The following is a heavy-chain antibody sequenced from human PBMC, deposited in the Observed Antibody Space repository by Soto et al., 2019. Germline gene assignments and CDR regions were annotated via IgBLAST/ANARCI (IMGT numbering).Heavy chain of an antibody. CDR3: AREEYYDFWSGYSQDAFDI. CDR2: ISSSSSYI. D-gene: IGHD3-3*01. CDR1: GFTFSSDS. V-gene: IGHV3-21*05. Sequence: PGGSLRLSCAASGFTFSSDSMNWVRQAPGKGLEWVSYISSSSSYIYYADSVKGRFTISRDNAKNSLYLQMNSLRAEDTAVYYCAREEYYDFWSGYSQDAFDIWGQGTMVTVSS. J-gene: IGHJ3*02.